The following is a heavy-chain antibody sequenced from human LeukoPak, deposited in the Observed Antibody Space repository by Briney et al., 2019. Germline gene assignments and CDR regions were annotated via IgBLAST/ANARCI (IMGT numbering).Heavy chain of an antibody. J-gene: IGHJ4*02. CDR3: ARGSSSWFLFDY. D-gene: IGHD6-13*01. CDR2: IIPIFGTA. CDR1: GGTFSSYA. Sequence: ASVKVSRKASGGTFSSYAISWVRQAPGQGLEWMGGIIPIFGTANYAQKFQGRVTITADESTSTAYMELSSLRSEDTAVYYCARGSSSWFLFDYWGQGTLVTVSS. V-gene: IGHV1-69*13.